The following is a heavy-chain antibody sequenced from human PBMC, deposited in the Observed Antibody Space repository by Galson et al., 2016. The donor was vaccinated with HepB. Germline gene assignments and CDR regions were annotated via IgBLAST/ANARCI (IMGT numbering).Heavy chain of an antibody. CDR3: AKGRNYYDNRGYFAD. CDR1: GFTLSGHA. CDR2: IGGRGDTI. Sequence: SLRLSCAVSGFTLSGHAMSWVRQAPGKGLEWVSTIGGRGDTIYYADSVKGRFTISRDNSKNTLYLQMNSLRAEDTAVYYCAKGRNYYDNRGYFADWGQGTLVTVSS. D-gene: IGHD3-22*01. V-gene: IGHV3-23*01. J-gene: IGHJ4*02.